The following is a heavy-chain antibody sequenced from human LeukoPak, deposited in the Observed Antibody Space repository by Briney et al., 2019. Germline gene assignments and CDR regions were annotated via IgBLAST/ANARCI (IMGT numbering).Heavy chain of an antibody. V-gene: IGHV4-39*01. Sequence: SETLSLTCTVSGGSISSSSYYWGWIRQPPGKGLEWIGSIYYSGSTYYNPSLKSRVTISVDTSKNQSSLKLSSVTAADTAVYYCARHVRGYSRNYYYYMDVWGKGTTVTVSS. J-gene: IGHJ6*03. CDR3: ARHVRGYSRNYYYYMDV. CDR1: GGSISSSSYY. CDR2: IYYSGST. D-gene: IGHD5-12*01.